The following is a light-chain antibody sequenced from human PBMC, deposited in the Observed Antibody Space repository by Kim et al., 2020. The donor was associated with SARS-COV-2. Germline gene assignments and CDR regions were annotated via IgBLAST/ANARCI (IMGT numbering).Light chain of an antibody. CDR1: QSVSSDY. CDR3: QQYGSSPYT. J-gene: IGKJ2*01. V-gene: IGKV3-20*01. CDR2: GAS. Sequence: LSPGDRATLSCRASQSVSSDYLAWYQQEPGQAPRLLFYGASSRATGIPDRFTGGGSGTDFTLTISRLEPEDFAVYYCQQYGSSPYTFGQGTKLEIK.